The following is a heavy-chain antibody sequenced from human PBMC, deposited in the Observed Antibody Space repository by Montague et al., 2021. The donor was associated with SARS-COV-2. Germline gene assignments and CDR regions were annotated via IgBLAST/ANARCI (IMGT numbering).Heavy chain of an antibody. D-gene: IGHD3-9*01. CDR3: ARLVRGRYLDRILYGMDV. V-gene: IGHV4-39*01. CDR1: GGSISSSSYY. Sequence: SETLSLTCTVSGGSISSSSYYWGWIRQPPGKGLEWIGRIYYSGSTYYNPSLKSRVTISVDTSKNQFSLKLSSVTAADTAVYYCARLVRGRYLDRILYGMDVWGQGTTVTVSS. J-gene: IGHJ6*02. CDR2: IYYSGST.